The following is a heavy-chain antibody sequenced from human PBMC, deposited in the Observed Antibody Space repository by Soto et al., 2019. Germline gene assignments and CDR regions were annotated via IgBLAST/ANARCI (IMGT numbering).Heavy chain of an antibody. CDR3: AKDLPRSNRFITMIVGYFDY. Sequence: GGSLRLSCAASGFTFSSYAMSWVRQAPGKGLEWVSAISGSGGSTYYADSVKGRFTISRDNSKNTLYLQMNSLRAEDTAVYYCAKDLPRSNRFITMIVGYFDYWGQGTLVTVSS. CDR1: GFTFSSYA. V-gene: IGHV3-23*01. CDR2: ISGSGGST. J-gene: IGHJ4*02. D-gene: IGHD3-22*01.